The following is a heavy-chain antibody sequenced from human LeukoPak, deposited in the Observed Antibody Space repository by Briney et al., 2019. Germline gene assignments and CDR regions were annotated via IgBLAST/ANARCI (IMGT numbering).Heavy chain of an antibody. CDR3: ARARGDFWSGYFFDY. J-gene: IGHJ4*02. V-gene: IGHV4-59*01. D-gene: IGHD3-3*01. CDR2: IYYSGST. CDR1: GGSISSYY. Sequence: PSETLSLTCTVSGGSISSYYWSWIRQPPGKGLEWIGYIYYSGSTNYNPSLTSRVTISVDTSKNQFSLKLSSVTAADTAVYYCARARGDFWSGYFFDYWGQGTLVTVSS.